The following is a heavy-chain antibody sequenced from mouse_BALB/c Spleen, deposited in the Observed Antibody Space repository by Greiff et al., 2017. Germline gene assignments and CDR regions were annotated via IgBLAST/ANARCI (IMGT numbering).Heavy chain of an antibody. CDR2: ISYSGST. CDR1: GDSITSGY. CDR3: ARWGYGSRGAMDY. V-gene: IGHV3-8*02. D-gene: IGHD1-1*01. J-gene: IGHJ4*01. Sequence: EVQRVESGPSLVKPSQTLSLTCSVTGDSITSGYWNWIRKFPGNKLEYMGYISYSGSTYYNPSLKSRISITRDTSKNQYYLQLNSVTTEDTATYYCARWGYGSRGAMDYWGQGTSVTVSS.